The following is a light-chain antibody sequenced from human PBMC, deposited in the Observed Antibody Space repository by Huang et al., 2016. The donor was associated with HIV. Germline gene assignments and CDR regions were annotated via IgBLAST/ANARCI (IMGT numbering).Light chain of an antibody. V-gene: IGKV3-15*01. CDR2: GAS. Sequence: EIVMTQSPATLSVSPGQRATLSCRARQSVSTNLAWYQQKPGQAPRLLIYGASTRATVLPARFSGSGSGTEFTLAINSLQSEDFAVYYCQQYNNWPLTFGGGTKVEIK. CDR3: QQYNNWPLT. J-gene: IGKJ4*01. CDR1: QSVSTN.